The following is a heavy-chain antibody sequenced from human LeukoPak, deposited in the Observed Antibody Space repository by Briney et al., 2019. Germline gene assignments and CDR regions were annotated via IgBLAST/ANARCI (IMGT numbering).Heavy chain of an antibody. V-gene: IGHV4-61*02. J-gene: IGHJ4*02. CDR3: ARAGFWYYFDY. Sequence: SETLSLTCTVSGGSISSGSYYWSWIRQPAGKGLEWIGRIYTSGSTNYNPSLKSRVTISVDTSKNQFSLKLSSVTAADTAVYCCARAGFWYYFDYWGQGTLVTVYS. CDR1: GGSISSGSYY. CDR2: IYTSGST. D-gene: IGHD2-15*01.